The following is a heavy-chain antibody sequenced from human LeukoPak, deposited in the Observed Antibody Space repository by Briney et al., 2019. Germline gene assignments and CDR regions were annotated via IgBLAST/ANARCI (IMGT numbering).Heavy chain of an antibody. CDR2: INPSGGST. CDR1: GYTFTSYY. V-gene: IGHV1-46*01. J-gene: IGHJ6*02. CDR3: ARDEPGYSGYDVNYYYYGMDV. Sequence: PAASVTVSCKASGYTFTSYYMHWVRQAPGQGLEWMGIINPSGGSTSYAQKFQGRVTMTRDTSTSTVYMELSSLRSEDTAVYYCARDEPGYSGYDVNYYYYGMDVWGQGTTVTVSS. D-gene: IGHD5-12*01.